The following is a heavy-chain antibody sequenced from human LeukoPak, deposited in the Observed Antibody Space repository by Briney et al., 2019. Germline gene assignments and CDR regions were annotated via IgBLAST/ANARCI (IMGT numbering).Heavy chain of an antibody. CDR3: ARGVANYYDSSGYQN. V-gene: IGHV3-48*01. J-gene: IGHJ4*02. D-gene: IGHD3-22*01. CDR2: ISSSGSTI. Sequence: PGGSLRLSCAASGFTLSSYAMNWVRQAPGKGLERVSYISSSGSTIYYADSVKGRFTISRDNSKNTLYLQMNSLRAEDTAVYYCARGVANYYDSSGYQNWGQGTLVTVSS. CDR1: GFTLSSYA.